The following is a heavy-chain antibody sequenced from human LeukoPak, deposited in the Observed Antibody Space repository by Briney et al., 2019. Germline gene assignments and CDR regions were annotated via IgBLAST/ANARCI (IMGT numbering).Heavy chain of an antibody. CDR1: GFTFNSYE. D-gene: IGHD3-22*01. V-gene: IGHV3-48*03. CDR3: ARESYDSSGYYYSYYFDY. Sequence: GGSLRLSCAASGFTFNSYEMNRVRQAPGKGLEWVSYISSSGSTIYYADSVKGRFTISRDNAKNSLYLQMNSLRAEDTAVYYCARESYDSSGYYYSYYFDYWGQGTLVTVSS. J-gene: IGHJ4*02. CDR2: ISSSGSTI.